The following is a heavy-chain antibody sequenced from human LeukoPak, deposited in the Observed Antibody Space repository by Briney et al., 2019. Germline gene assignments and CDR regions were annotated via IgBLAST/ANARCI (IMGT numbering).Heavy chain of an antibody. D-gene: IGHD3-22*01. J-gene: IGHJ1*01. CDR3: AGHDSSGTYFQH. CDR2: INHSGST. V-gene: IGHV4-34*01. CDR1: GGSFSGYY. Sequence: SETLSLTCAVYGGSFSGYYWSWIRQPPGKGLEWVGEINHSGSTNYNPSLKSRVTISVDTSKNQFSLKLSSVTAADTAVYYCAGHDSSGTYFQHWGQGTLVTVSS.